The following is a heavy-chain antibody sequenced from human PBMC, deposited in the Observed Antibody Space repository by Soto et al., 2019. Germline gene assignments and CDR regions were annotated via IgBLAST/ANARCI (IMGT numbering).Heavy chain of an antibody. CDR2: ISSSSTTI. Sequence: WGSLRLSCAASGFTFSSYSMNWVRQAPGKGLEWVSYISSSSTTIYHADSVKGRFTISRDNAKNSLYLQMNSLRDEDTAVYYCARDPSSYDFWSGYKYWGQGTLVTVSS. V-gene: IGHV3-48*02. CDR3: ARDPSSYDFWSGYKY. J-gene: IGHJ4*02. CDR1: GFTFSSYS. D-gene: IGHD3-3*01.